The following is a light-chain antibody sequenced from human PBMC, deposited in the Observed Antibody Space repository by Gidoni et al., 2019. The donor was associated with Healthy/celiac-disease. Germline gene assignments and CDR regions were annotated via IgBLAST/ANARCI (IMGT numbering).Light chain of an antibody. Sequence: SVLTQPPSASGTPEQRVNISCSGSSSNIGSNTVNWYQQLPGTAPKLLIYSNNQRPSGVPDRFSGSKSGTSASLAISGLQSEDEADYYCAAWDDSLNGVVFGGGTKLTVL. CDR3: AAWDDSLNGVV. V-gene: IGLV1-44*01. CDR2: SNN. CDR1: SSNIGSNT. J-gene: IGLJ2*01.